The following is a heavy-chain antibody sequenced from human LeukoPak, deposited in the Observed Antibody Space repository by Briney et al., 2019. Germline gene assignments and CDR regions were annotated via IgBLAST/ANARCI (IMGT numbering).Heavy chain of an antibody. J-gene: IGHJ4*02. CDR1: GFTFDNFA. CDR2: VIGSGGST. CDR3: AKHLSPYGANPFDS. D-gene: IGHD4-23*01. Sequence: PGGSLRLSCAASGFTFDNFALSWVRQAPGKGLEWVSTVIGSGGSTFHVASVKGRFTISRDNSNNTVYLHMTGLRAEDTAVYYCAKHLSPYGANPFDSWGLGTLVTVSS. V-gene: IGHV3-23*01.